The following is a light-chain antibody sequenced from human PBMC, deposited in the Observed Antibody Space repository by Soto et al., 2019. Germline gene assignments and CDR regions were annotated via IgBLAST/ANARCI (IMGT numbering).Light chain of an antibody. CDR2: EVS. CDR1: SSDVGSFSR. Sequence: QSALTQPPSVSGSPGQSVTIHCTGSSSDVGSFSRVSWYQQPPGTAPKLIIYEVSYRPSWVPDRFSGSKSGNTASLTISGLLAEDEADYYCSSYTTSNTYVFGTGTKLTVL. J-gene: IGLJ1*01. CDR3: SSYTTSNTYV. V-gene: IGLV2-18*02.